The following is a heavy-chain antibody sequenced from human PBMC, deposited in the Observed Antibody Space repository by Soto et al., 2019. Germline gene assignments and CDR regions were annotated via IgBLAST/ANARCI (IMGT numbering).Heavy chain of an antibody. CDR3: VRGLWNYVSQY. D-gene: IGHD1-7*01. CDR1: GGSISGGGYS. J-gene: IGHJ4*02. CDR2: VHHTGST. Sequence: SETLSLTCAVSGGSISGGGYSLTWIRQPPGKGLEWIGYVHHTGSTTYNPSLRTRVNISLDRPNNQFFLSLTSATAADSAVYYCVRGLWNYVSQYWGGGIPVTVS. V-gene: IGHV4-30-2*01.